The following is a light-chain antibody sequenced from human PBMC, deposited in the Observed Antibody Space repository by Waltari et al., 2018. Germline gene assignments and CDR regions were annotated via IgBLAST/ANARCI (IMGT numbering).Light chain of an antibody. CDR1: SSNIGAGSD. Sequence: QSVLTQPPSVSGAPGQRVTISCTGSSSNIGAGSDVHWYQQLPGTAPKLLIYANRNRPSGVPDRFSGSKSGTSASLAITGLQPEDEADYYCQSYDSSLTGRPWVFGGGTKLTVL. CDR3: QSYDSSLTGRPWV. CDR2: ANR. J-gene: IGLJ3*02. V-gene: IGLV1-40*01.